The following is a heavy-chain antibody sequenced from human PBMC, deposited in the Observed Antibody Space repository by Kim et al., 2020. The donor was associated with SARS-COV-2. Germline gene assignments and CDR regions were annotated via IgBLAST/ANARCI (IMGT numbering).Heavy chain of an antibody. CDR3: ARDYLRVTIFGVVSRDGMDV. CDR1: GGSISSGGYY. CDR2: IYYSGST. Sequence: SETLSLTCTVSGGSISSGGYYWSWIRQPPGKGLEWIGYIYYSGSTYYNPSLKSRVTISVDTSKNQFSLNLSSVTAADTAVYYCARDYLRVTIFGVVSRDGMDVGGQGTTVTVSS. V-gene: IGHV4-30-4*01. D-gene: IGHD3-3*01. J-gene: IGHJ6*02.